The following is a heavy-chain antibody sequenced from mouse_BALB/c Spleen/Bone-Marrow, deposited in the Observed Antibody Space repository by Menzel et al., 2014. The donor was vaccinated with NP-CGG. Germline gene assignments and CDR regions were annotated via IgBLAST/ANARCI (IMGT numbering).Heavy chain of an antibody. D-gene: IGHD2-1*01. Sequence: VQLQQSGSVLVRPGASVKLSCKASGYTFTCSWMHWAKQRPGQGLEWIGEIHPNSGNTNYNEKFKGKATLTVGTSSSTAYVDLSSLTSEDSAVYDCAREKSYGNYLWYFDVWGAGTTVTVSS. CDR3: AREKSYGNYLWYFDV. J-gene: IGHJ1*01. CDR1: GYTFTCSW. CDR2: IHPNSGNT. V-gene: IGHV1S130*01.